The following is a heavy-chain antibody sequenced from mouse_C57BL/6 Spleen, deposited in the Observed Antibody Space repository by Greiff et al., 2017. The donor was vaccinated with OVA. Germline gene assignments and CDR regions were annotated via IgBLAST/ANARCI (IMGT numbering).Heavy chain of an antibody. J-gene: IGHJ2*01. CDR1: GYSFTDYN. D-gene: IGHD1-1*01. Sequence: VQLKESGPELVKPGASVKISCKASGYSFTDYNMNWVKQSNGKSLEWIGVINPNYGTTSYNQKFKGKATLTVDQSSSTAYMQLNSLTSEDSAVYYCARLYGSSYRWVYFDYWGQGTTLTVSS. CDR2: INPNYGTT. CDR3: ARLYGSSYRWVYFDY. V-gene: IGHV1-39*01.